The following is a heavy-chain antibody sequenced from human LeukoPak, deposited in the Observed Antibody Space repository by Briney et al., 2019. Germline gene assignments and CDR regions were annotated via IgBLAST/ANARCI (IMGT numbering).Heavy chain of an antibody. J-gene: IGHJ4*02. CDR2: LYRSGRT. CDR3: ARYSGMGYSPGTYSNS. CDR1: DYSISSRYS. Sequence: SETLSLTCSVSDYSISSRYSWGWIRQPPGKGLEWIATLYRSGRTYYTPSLKSRLTISVDTSRNQFSLKLSSVSAADTAVYYCARYSGMGYSPGTYSNSWGQGTRVTVSS. V-gene: IGHV4-38-2*01. D-gene: IGHD1-26*01.